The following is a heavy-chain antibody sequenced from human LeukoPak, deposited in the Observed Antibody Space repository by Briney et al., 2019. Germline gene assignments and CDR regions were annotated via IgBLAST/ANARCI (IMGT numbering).Heavy chain of an antibody. Sequence: PGGSLRLSCAASGFTVSSNYMSWVRQAPGKGLEWVSVIYSGGSTYYADSVKGRFTISRDNSKNTLYLQMNSLRSEDTAVYYCARAVSGYYYSLDYWGQGTLVTVSS. CDR3: ARAVSGYYYSLDY. CDR1: GFTVSSNY. V-gene: IGHV3-53*01. D-gene: IGHD3-22*01. J-gene: IGHJ4*02. CDR2: IYSGGST.